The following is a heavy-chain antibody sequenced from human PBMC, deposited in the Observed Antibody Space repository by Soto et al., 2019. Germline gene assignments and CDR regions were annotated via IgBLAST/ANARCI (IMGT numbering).Heavy chain of an antibody. CDR2: ISAYNGNT. Sequence: GTSVKLSCKDSGYTFTSYGISWVRQAPGQGLEWMGWISAYNGNTNYAQKPQGRVTMTTDTSTSTAYMELRSLRSDDTAVYYCARTQHPMAARPRGYYYYYMDVWGKGTTVTVSS. J-gene: IGHJ6*03. CDR3: ARTQHPMAARPRGYYYYYMDV. D-gene: IGHD6-6*01. CDR1: GYTFTSYG. V-gene: IGHV1-18*01.